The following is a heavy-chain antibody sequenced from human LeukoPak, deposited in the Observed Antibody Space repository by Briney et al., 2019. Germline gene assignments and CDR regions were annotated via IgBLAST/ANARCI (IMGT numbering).Heavy chain of an antibody. CDR2: ISYDGSNK. CDR3: AKDVGLGD. J-gene: IGHJ1*01. V-gene: IGHV3-30*18. D-gene: IGHD1-26*01. Sequence: GGSLGLSCAASGFTFSSYGMHWVRQAPGKGLEWVAVISYDGSNKYYADSVKGRFTISRDNSKNTLYLQMNSLRAEDTAVYYYAKDVGLGDWGQGTLVTVSS. CDR1: GFTFSSYG.